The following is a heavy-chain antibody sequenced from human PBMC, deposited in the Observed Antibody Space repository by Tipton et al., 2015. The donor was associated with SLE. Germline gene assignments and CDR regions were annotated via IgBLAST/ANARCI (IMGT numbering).Heavy chain of an antibody. Sequence: QLVQSGAEVKKPGSSVKVSCKASGGTFSSYAISWVRQAPGQGLEWMGGIIPIFGTANYAQKFQGRVTITTDESTSTAYMELRSLRSDDTAVYYCARDKGFYYGMGVWGQGTTVAVSS. CDR3: ARDKGFYYGMGV. J-gene: IGHJ6*02. CDR1: GGTFSSYA. CDR2: IIPIFGTA. V-gene: IGHV1-69*05.